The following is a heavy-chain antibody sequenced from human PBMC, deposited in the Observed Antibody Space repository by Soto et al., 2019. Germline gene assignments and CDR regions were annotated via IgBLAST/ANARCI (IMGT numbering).Heavy chain of an antibody. CDR1: GFTFSSYG. J-gene: IGHJ4*02. Sequence: PGGSLRLSCAASGFTFSSYGMHWVRQAPGKGLEWVAVIWYDGSNKYYADSVKGRFTISRDNSKNTLYLQMNSLRAEDTAVYYCARDDLPSGPFDYWGQGTLVTVSS. CDR2: IWYDGSNK. V-gene: IGHV3-33*01. D-gene: IGHD3-10*01. CDR3: ARDDLPSGPFDY.